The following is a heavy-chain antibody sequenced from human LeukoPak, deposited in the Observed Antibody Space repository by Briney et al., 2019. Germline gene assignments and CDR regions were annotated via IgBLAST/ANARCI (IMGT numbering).Heavy chain of an antibody. CDR3: AREEELVSRGSYDY. Sequence: GASVKVSCKASGYTFISYGISWVRQAPGQGLEWMGWISAYNGNTNYAQKLQGRVTMTTDTSTSTAYMELRSLRSDDTAVYYCAREEELVSRGSYDYWGQGTLVTVSS. V-gene: IGHV1-18*01. J-gene: IGHJ4*02. CDR2: ISAYNGNT. D-gene: IGHD6-13*01. CDR1: GYTFISYG.